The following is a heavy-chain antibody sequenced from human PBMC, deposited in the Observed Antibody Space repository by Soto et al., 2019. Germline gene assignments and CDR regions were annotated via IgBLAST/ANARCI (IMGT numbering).Heavy chain of an antibody. Sequence: SETLSLTCTFSGGSISSGDYYWSWIRQPPGKGLEWIGYIYYSGSTYYNPSLKSRVTISVDTSKNQFSLKLSSVTAADTAVYYCARVAGYDSSGELDYWGQGTLVTVS. J-gene: IGHJ4*02. V-gene: IGHV4-30-4*01. D-gene: IGHD3-22*01. CDR1: GGSISSGDYY. CDR3: ARVAGYDSSGELDY. CDR2: IYYSGST.